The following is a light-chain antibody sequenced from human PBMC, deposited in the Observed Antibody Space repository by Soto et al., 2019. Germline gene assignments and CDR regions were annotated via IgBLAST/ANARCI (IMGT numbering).Light chain of an antibody. CDR1: RIGDKN. V-gene: IGLV3-9*01. CDR3: QVWDSTSVV. Sequence: SYELTQPLSVSVALGQTAKITCGGNRIGDKNVHWYQQKAGQAPVLVIYRDSNRPSGIPERFSGSNSGNTATLTITRAQVGDEADYYCQVWDSTSVVFGGGTKVTVL. J-gene: IGLJ3*02. CDR2: RDS.